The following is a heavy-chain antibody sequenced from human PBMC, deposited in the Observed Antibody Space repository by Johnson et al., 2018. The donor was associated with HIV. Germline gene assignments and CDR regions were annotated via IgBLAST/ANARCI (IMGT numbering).Heavy chain of an antibody. CDR2: IKQDGSEK. Sequence: VQLVESGGGVVRPGGSLRLSCAASGFTFSSYWMSWVRQAPGKGLEWVANIKQDGSEKYYVDSVKGRFTISRDNSKNTLYLQMNSLRAEDTAVYYCAKERAYIRTFDIWGQGTLVTVSS. CDR1: GFTFSSYW. J-gene: IGHJ3*02. CDR3: AKERAYIRTFDI. V-gene: IGHV3-7*01. D-gene: IGHD5-18*01.